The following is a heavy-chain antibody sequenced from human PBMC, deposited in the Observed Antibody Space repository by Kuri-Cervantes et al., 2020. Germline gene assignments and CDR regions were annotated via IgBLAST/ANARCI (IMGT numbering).Heavy chain of an antibody. V-gene: IGHV4-34*01. J-gene: IGHJ5*01. Sequence: SETLSLTCAVYGGSFSGYYWSWIRQPPGKGLEWIGEINHSGSTNYNPSFSSRVTMSLDTSNNHFSLKLTSVTAADTATYYCARHPTGFPNWFDSWGQGTLVTVSS. CDR2: INHSGST. CDR1: GGSFSGYY. CDR3: ARHPTGFPNWFDS.